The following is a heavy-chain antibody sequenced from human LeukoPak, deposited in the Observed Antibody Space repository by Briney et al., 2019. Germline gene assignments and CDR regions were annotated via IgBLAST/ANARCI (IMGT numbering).Heavy chain of an antibody. CDR3: ARHTGWAFQI. J-gene: IGHJ6*02. D-gene: IGHD1-14*01. V-gene: IGHV5-10-1*01. CDR2: IDPSESYT. Sequence: LGESLRISCKGSGYSFTSYWISWVRQMSGKGLEWMGKIDPSESYTNYSPSLQGHVTISTDKSINTAYLQWSSLKASDTAMYYCARHTGWAFQIWGQGTTVTVSS. CDR1: GYSFTSYW.